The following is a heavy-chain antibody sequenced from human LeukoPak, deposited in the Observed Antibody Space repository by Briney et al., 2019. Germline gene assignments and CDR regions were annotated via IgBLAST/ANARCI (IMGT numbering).Heavy chain of an antibody. CDR1: GGSISSYY. J-gene: IGHJ5*02. V-gene: IGHV4-59*01. CDR3: ARSTYYDFWSGYSFWFDP. CDR2: IYYSGST. D-gene: IGHD3-3*01. Sequence: SETLSLTCTASGGSISSYYWSWIRQPPGKGLEWIGYIYYSGSTNYNPSLKSRVTISVDTSKNQFSLKLSSVTAADTAVYYCARSTYYDFWSGYSFWFDPWGQGTLVTVSS.